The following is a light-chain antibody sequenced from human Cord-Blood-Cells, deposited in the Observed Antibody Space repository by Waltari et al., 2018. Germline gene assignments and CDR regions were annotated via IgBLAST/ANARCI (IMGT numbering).Light chain of an antibody. V-gene: IGLV5-45*02. CDR3: MIWNSSAWV. J-gene: IGLJ3*02. CDR1: SGINVGPSG. Sequence: QAVLTQPSSLSASPGASASLTCTLRSGINVGPSGRYWYQQMPGSPPQYLLRYKSDPGKQQGSGVPSRFSGSKYASANAGILLISGHQSEDEYDYYCMIWNSSAWVFGGGTKLTVL. CDR2: YKSDPGK.